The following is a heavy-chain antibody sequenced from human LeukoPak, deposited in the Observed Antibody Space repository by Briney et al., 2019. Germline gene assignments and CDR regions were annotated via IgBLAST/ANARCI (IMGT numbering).Heavy chain of an antibody. Sequence: ASAKVSCKASGGTFSSYGISWVRQAPGQGLEWMGWINTKTGNPMYAQGFTGRSVFSLDTSVSTAYLQISSLKAEDTAVYYCARGWGQSGTPWWFFDLWGRGTLVTVSS. D-gene: IGHD6-13*01. V-gene: IGHV7-4-1*02. J-gene: IGHJ2*01. CDR3: ARGWGQSGTPWWFFDL. CDR2: INTKTGNP. CDR1: GGTFSSYG.